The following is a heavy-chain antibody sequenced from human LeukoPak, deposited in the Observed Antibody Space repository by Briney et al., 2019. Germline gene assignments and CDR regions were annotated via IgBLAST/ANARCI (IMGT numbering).Heavy chain of an antibody. CDR2: IYYIWSP. V-gene: IGHV4-59*08. Sequence: SETLSLTCTVSGVSISSYYWSWIRQPPRKGLDWIGWIYYIWSPHYHPSLKRRVPISVHTSKNQLSLKLSSVTAADTALYYCASSSITMVRGVIYYYGMDVWGQGTTVTVSS. CDR1: GVSISSYY. CDR3: ASSSITMVRGVIYYYGMDV. D-gene: IGHD3-10*01. J-gene: IGHJ6*02.